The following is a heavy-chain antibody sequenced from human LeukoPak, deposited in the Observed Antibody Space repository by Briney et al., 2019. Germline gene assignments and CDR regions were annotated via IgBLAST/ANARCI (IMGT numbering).Heavy chain of an antibody. D-gene: IGHD6-25*01. Sequence: PSETLSLTCGVSGGSVSSTNWWTWIRQPPGKGLEWIGEVHLDGRTNFNPSLKSRLTVSVDLSENHVSLKLTSVTAADTAVYYCAREGGFYRPLDYSGQGTLVTVSS. CDR3: AREGGFYRPLDY. J-gene: IGHJ4*02. V-gene: IGHV4-4*02. CDR1: GGSVSSTNW. CDR2: VHLDGRT.